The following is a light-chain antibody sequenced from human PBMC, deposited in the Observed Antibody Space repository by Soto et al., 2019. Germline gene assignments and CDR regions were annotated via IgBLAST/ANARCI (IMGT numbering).Light chain of an antibody. CDR3: SLYTSENTYV. CDR1: STDFVSYNR. Sequence: QSAVTQPPSVSGSTGQAVTIFCTGTSTDFVSYNRVSWYQQPPGTAPKLIIYEASNRPSGVPDRFSGSKSGNTASLTISGLQAADEADYYCSLYTSENTYVFGTGTKVTVL. CDR2: EAS. V-gene: IGLV2-18*01. J-gene: IGLJ1*01.